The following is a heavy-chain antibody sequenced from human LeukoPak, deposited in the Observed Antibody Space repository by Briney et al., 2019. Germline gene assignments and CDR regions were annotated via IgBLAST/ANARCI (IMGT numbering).Heavy chain of an antibody. CDR1: GYRVTSYD. CDR2: ISTYNGNT. Sequence: ASVKVSCKAAGYRVTSYDISWGRQAPGQGLEGLGWISTYNGNTNYAQKLQGRVTMTTVTSTGTAYMELSSLRSEDTAVYYCAGDSSGYHYPYYYYGMDVWGQGTTVTVSS. CDR3: AGDSSGYHYPYYYYGMDV. V-gene: IGHV1-18*01. J-gene: IGHJ6*02. D-gene: IGHD3-22*01.